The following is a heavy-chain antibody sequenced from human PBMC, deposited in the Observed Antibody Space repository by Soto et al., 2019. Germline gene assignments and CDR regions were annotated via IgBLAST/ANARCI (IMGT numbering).Heavy chain of an antibody. V-gene: IGHV3-33*01. CDR2: IWHDGSNK. CDR1: GFTFSSYG. CDR3: ARELGYCSSTSCYKGYSGMDV. J-gene: IGHJ6*02. D-gene: IGHD2-2*02. Sequence: QLQLVESGGGVVQPGRSLRLSCAASGFTFSSYGMHWVRQAPGKGLEWVAVIWHDGSNKYYADSVKGRFIISRDNSNNTLYRQMNSLRAEDTAVYYCARELGYCSSTSCYKGYSGMDVWGPGTTVTVS.